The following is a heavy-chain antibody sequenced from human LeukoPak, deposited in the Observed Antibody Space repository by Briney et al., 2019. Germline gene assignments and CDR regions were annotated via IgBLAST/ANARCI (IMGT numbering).Heavy chain of an antibody. D-gene: IGHD1-26*01. Sequence: GGSLRLSCAASGFTFSSCGMHWVRQAPGKGLEWVAVISYDGSNKYYADSVKGRFTISRDNSKNTLYLQMNSLRAEDTAVYYCAKDWSSTEWELSYSMDVWGQGTTVTVSS. CDR3: AKDWSSTEWELSYSMDV. J-gene: IGHJ6*02. CDR2: ISYDGSNK. CDR1: GFTFSSCG. V-gene: IGHV3-30*18.